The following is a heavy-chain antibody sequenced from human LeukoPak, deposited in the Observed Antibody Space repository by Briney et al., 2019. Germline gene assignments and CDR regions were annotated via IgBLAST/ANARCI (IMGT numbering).Heavy chain of an antibody. CDR3: AKQSGSGSYYPNWFDP. J-gene: IGHJ5*02. Sequence: ASVKVSCKASGYTFTSYDINWVRQATGQGLEWMGWMNPNSGNTGYAQKFQGRVTMTRNTSISTAYMELRSLRSDDTAVYYCAKQSGSGSYYPNWFDPWGQGTLVTVSS. V-gene: IGHV1-8*01. D-gene: IGHD3-10*01. CDR1: GYTFTSYD. CDR2: MNPNSGNT.